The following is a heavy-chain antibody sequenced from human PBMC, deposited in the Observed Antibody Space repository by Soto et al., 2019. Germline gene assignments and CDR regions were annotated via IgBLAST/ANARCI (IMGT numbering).Heavy chain of an antibody. CDR1: GGSISSGGYY. V-gene: IGHV4-31*03. J-gene: IGHJ4*02. CDR2: IYYSGST. CDR3: AREVPTPYYFDY. Sequence: SETLSLTCTVSGGSISSGGYYWSWIRQHPGRGLEWIGYIYYSGSTYYNPSLKSRVTISVDTSKNQFSLKLSSVTAADTAVYYCAREVPTPYYFDYWGQGTLVTVSS.